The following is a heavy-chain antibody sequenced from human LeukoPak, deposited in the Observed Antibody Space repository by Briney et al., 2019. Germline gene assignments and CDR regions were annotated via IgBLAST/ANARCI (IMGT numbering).Heavy chain of an antibody. D-gene: IGHD4-17*01. Sequence: TPSETLSLTCTVSGGSISSGGYYWSWIRQPPGKGLEWIGYIYHSGSTYYNPSLKSRVTISVDRSKNQFSLKLSSVTAADTAVYYCAKVYADYGDSQGFDYWGQGTLVTVSS. J-gene: IGHJ4*02. CDR2: IYHSGST. V-gene: IGHV4-30-2*01. CDR1: GGSISSGGYY. CDR3: AKVYADYGDSQGFDY.